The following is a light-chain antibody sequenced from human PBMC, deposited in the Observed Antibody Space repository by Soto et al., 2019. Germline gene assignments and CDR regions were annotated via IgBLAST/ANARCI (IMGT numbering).Light chain of an antibody. Sequence: DIVMTQSPDSLAVSLGERATINCNSSQSVLYSSNNKNYLAWYQQKPGQPPKLLIYWASTRESGVPDRVSGSGSGTDFTLTISSLQAEDVAVYYCQQYYSTPLYTFGQGTKLDIK. CDR3: QQYYSTPLYT. CDR2: WAS. CDR1: QSVLYSSNNKNY. J-gene: IGKJ2*01. V-gene: IGKV4-1*01.